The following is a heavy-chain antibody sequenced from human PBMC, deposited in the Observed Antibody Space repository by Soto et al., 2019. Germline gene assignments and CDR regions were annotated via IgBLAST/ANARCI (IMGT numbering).Heavy chain of an antibody. J-gene: IGHJ6*02. Sequence: PWAALSLFCAPSGLAFKNYEMDSAGQAPGKGLEWISYISNSGNTIYVADSMRGRFTISRDNAKNSLFLQMNSLRADGAAVYYCARDIDNRDYYYGLDLWGQGTPVTVSS. CDR3: ARDIDNRDYYYGLDL. V-gene: IGHV3-48*03. CDR1: GLAFKNYE. CDR2: ISNSGNTI. D-gene: IGHD1-20*01.